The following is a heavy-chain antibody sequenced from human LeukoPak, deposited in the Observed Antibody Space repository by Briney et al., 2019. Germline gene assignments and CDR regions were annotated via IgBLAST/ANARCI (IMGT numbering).Heavy chain of an antibody. CDR2: IIPILGIA. V-gene: IGHV1-69*04. CDR3: ARGLPVPYYYDSSGYTEYFQH. J-gene: IGHJ1*01. Sequence: ASVKVSCKASGGTFSSYAISWVRQAPGQGLEWMGRIIPILGIANYAQKFQGRVTITADKSTSTAYMELSSLRSEDTAVYYCARGLPVPYYYDSSGYTEYFQHCGQGTLVTVSS. CDR1: GGTFSSYA. D-gene: IGHD3-22*01.